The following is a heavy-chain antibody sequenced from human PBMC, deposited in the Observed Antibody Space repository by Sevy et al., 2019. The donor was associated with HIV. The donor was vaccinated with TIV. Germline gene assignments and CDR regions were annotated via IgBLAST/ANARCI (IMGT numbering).Heavy chain of an antibody. J-gene: IGHJ4*02. V-gene: IGHV4-59*01. CDR1: GVSISPYY. CDR3: VRGGPNQQQLDYFDY. CDR2: SGNT. Sequence: SETLSLTCTVSGVSISPYYWAWIRQPPGKGLECIGFSGNTNYNPSLKTRVTTSVDTSKNQFSLKLSSVTAADTAIYYCVRGGPNQQQLDYFDYWGQGTLVTVSS. D-gene: IGHD6-13*01.